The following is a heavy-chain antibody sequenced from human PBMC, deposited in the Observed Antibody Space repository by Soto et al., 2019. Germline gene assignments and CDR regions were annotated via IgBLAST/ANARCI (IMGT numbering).Heavy chain of an antibody. CDR1: GFTFSSFA. Sequence: EVQLLESGGGLVQPGGSLRLSCAVSGFTFSSFAMSWVRQAPGKGLEWVSIINSSGGTTYYADSVKGRFTISRDNSKNTVYLQMNSLRAEDTAVYYCARDYSYACDYWGQGTLVTVSS. CDR3: ARDYSYACDY. J-gene: IGHJ4*02. V-gene: IGHV3-23*01. CDR2: INSSGGTT. D-gene: IGHD3-16*01.